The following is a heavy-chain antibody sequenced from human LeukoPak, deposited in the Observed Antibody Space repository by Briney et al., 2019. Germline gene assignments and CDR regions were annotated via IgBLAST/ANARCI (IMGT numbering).Heavy chain of an antibody. V-gene: IGHV3-23*01. J-gene: IGHJ3*02. D-gene: IGHD3-10*01. CDR3: AKDKLDYYGSGSYFLADDAFDI. CDR1: GFTFSSYA. CDR2: ISGSGGST. Sequence: GRSLRLSCAASGFTFSSYAMSWVRQAPGKGLEWVSAISGSGGSTYYADSVKGRFTISRDNSKNTLYLQMNSLRAEGTAVYYCAKDKLDYYGSGSYFLADDAFDIWGQGTMVTVSS.